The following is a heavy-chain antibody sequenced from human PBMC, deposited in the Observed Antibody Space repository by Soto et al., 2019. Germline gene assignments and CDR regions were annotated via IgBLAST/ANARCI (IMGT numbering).Heavy chain of an antibody. CDR1: GDRFTSYY. Sequence: APVKVSSKACGDRFTSYYMHWGRQAPGQGLEWMGLINPSGGSTSYAQKFQGRVTMTRDTSTSTVYMELSSLRSEDTAVYYCARDAASLYSSPPPFMDVWGKGTTVTVSS. D-gene: IGHD6-13*01. CDR2: INPSGGST. J-gene: IGHJ6*03. CDR3: ARDAASLYSSPPPFMDV. V-gene: IGHV1-46*03.